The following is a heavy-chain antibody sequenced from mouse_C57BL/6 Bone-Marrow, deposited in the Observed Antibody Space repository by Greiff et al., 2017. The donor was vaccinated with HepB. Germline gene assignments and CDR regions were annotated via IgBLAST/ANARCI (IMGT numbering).Heavy chain of an antibody. D-gene: IGHD1-1*01. V-gene: IGHV1-82*01. CDR1: GYAFSSYW. Sequence: QVQLQQSGPELVKPGASVKISCKASGYAFSSYWMNWVKQRPGKGLEWIGRIYPGAGDTNYNGKFKGKATLTADKSSSTAYMQLSSLTSEDSAVYVCSRSAVLFITAVVDWYFDVWGTGTTVTVSS. CDR3: SRSAVLFITAVVDWYFDV. CDR2: IYPGAGDT. J-gene: IGHJ1*03.